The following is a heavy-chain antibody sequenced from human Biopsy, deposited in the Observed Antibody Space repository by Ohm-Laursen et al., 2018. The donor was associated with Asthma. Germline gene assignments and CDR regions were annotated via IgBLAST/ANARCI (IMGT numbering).Heavy chain of an antibody. CDR2: IHHSGTS. CDR3: ARIPRRSGSYFVDY. CDR1: GDSITSGGCC. D-gene: IGHD3-22*01. J-gene: IGHJ4*02. Sequence: SETLSLTCTVSGDSITSGGCCWNWIRQHPGRGLEWIGYIHHSGTSYFNPSLKSRVSFSRDTPKNQFSLRLSSVTAADTAMYYCARIPRRSGSYFVDYWGQGTLVIVSS. V-gene: IGHV4-31*03.